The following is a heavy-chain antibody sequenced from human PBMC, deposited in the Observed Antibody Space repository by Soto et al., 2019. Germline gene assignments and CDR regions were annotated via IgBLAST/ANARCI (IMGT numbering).Heavy chain of an antibody. CDR2: ISYDGSNK. V-gene: IGHV3-30*03. J-gene: IGHJ4*02. CDR1: GFTFSSYG. D-gene: IGHD2-21*02. CDR3: ALFVSVTARLPPSFDY. Sequence: PGGTLRLSCAVSGFTFSSYGMHWVRQAPGKGLEWVAVISYDGSNKYYADSVKGRFSISRDNSKNTLYLQLNSLRAEDTAVYYCALFVSVTARLPPSFDYWGQGTLLTVSS.